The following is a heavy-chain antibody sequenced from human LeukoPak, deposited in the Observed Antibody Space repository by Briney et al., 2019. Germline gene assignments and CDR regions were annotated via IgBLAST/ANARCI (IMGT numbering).Heavy chain of an antibody. CDR1: EFTFSSYW. CDR2: INSDGRTT. J-gene: IGHJ4*02. CDR3: AREGYYDSSGYSIRFSY. V-gene: IGHV3-74*01. Sequence: HPGGSLRLSCEASEFTFSSYWMHWVRQAPGKGLVWVSCINSDGRTTIYADSVKGRFTISRDNAKNTLYLQMNSLRAEDTAVYYCAREGYYDSSGYSIRFSYWGQGTLVTVSS. D-gene: IGHD3-22*01.